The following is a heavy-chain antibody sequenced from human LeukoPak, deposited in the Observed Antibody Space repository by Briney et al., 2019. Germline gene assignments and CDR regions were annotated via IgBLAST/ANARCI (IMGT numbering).Heavy chain of an antibody. Sequence: GASVKVSCKASGYTFTSYGISWVRQAPGQGPEWMGWISAYNGNTNYAQKLQGRVTMTTDTSTSTAYMELRSLRSDDTAVYFCARDQRYFDWSPRWYFDLWGRGTLVTVSS. V-gene: IGHV1-18*01. CDR3: ARDQRYFDWSPRWYFDL. CDR2: ISAYNGNT. D-gene: IGHD3-9*01. J-gene: IGHJ2*01. CDR1: GYTFTSYG.